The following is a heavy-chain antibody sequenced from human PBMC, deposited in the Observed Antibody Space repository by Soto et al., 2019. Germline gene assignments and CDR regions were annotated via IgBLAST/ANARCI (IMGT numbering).Heavy chain of an antibody. D-gene: IGHD6-19*01. CDR1: GFTFSNYG. V-gene: IGHV3-30*18. CDR3: AKDSSAWSIRYFQN. Sequence: QVQLVESGGGVVQPGRSLRLSCAASGFTFSNYGMHWVRQAPGKGLEWVAVISYDGSNKYYADSMKGRFTISRDNSKNTLYLQMNSLRAEDTAVYYCAKDSSAWSIRYFQNWGQGTTVTVSS. J-gene: IGHJ1*01. CDR2: ISYDGSNK.